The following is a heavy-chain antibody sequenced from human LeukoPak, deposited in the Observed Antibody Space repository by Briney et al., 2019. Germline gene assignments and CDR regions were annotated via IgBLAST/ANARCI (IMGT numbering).Heavy chain of an antibody. CDR2: ISTSGSTI. V-gene: IGHV3-48*03. Sequence: PGGSLRLSCAVSGFTFSTYEMDWVRQAPGKGREWVSYISTSGSTIYYADSVKGRFTISRDNAKNSLYLQMNSLRVEDTAVYYCASQRGSGSPHYHYYGMDVWGQGTTVTVSS. J-gene: IGHJ6*02. CDR1: GFTFSTYE. CDR3: ASQRGSGSPHYHYYGMDV. D-gene: IGHD3-10*01.